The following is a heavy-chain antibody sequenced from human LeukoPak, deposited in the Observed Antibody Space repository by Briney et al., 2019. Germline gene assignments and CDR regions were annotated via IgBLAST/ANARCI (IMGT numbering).Heavy chain of an antibody. CDR3: ARGGVIPAALDVNWFDP. V-gene: IGHV1-46*01. CDR2: INPSDGGT. CDR1: GYTFTRYY. Sequence: GASVKVSCKASGYTFTRYYMHWVRQAPGQGPEWMGIINPSDGGTSYAQKFQGRVTMTRDMSTSAVYMELSSLRSEDAAVYYCARGGVIPAALDVNWFDPWGQGTLVTVSS. D-gene: IGHD2-2*01. J-gene: IGHJ5*02.